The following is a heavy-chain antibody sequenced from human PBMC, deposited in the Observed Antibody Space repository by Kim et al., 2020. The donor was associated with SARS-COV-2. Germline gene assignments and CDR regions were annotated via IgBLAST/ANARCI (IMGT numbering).Heavy chain of an antibody. CDR2: IYYSGST. J-gene: IGHJ3*02. D-gene: IGHD3-3*01. CDR1: GGSISSYY. Sequence: SETLSLTCTVSGGSISSYYWSWIRQPPGKGLEWIGYIYYSGSTNYNPSLKSRVTISVDTSKNQFSLKLSSVTAADTAVYYCARLDKYYDFWSGYRIHALDAFDIWGQGTMVTVSS. CDR3: ARLDKYYDFWSGYRIHALDAFDI. V-gene: IGHV4-59*08.